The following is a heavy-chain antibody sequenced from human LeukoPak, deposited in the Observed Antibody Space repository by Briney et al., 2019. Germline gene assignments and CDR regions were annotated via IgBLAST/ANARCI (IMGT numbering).Heavy chain of an antibody. D-gene: IGHD3/OR15-3a*01. CDR3: ASWTKGYFDY. V-gene: IGHV3-11*01. J-gene: IGHJ4*02. Sequence: GGSLRLSCAASGFTVSSNSMSWIRQAPGKGLEWVSYISSGGSTIYYADSVKGRFTISRDNAKNSLYLQMNSLRAEDTAVYYCASWTKGYFDYWGQGTLVTVSS. CDR1: GFTVSSNS. CDR2: ISSGGSTI.